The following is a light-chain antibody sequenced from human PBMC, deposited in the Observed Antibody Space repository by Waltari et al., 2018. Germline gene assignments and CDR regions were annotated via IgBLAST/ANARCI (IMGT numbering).Light chain of an antibody. CDR1: QRVLYTSNNRNS. V-gene: IGKV4-1*01. J-gene: IGKJ1*01. CDR2: WAS. CDR3: QQYYSTPWT. Sequence: DIVMTQSPDSLSVSLGDGASSDCKSSQRVLYTSNNRNSLAWFHQRPGQQPWMLIYWASTRKSGVPDRFSGAGSGTDFTLTISSLQAEDVGMYYCQQYYSTPWTFGQGTRVEIK.